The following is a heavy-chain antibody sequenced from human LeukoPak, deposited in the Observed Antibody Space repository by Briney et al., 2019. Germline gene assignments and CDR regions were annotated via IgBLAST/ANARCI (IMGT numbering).Heavy chain of an antibody. J-gene: IGHJ3*02. CDR1: GFTFSTYE. CDR2: ISPSGSTK. Sequence: PGGSLRLSCAASGFTFSTYEMNWVRQAPGKGLEWVSYISPSGSTKHYAESVKGRFIISRDNAKNSLYLQMNSLRAEDAAVYYCARIPSGWSFTFIFDIWGQGTMVTVSS. CDR3: ARIPSGWSFTFIFDI. D-gene: IGHD6-19*01. V-gene: IGHV3-48*03.